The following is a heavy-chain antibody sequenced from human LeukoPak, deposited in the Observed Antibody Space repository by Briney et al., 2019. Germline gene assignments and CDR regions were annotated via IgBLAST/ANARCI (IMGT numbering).Heavy chain of an antibody. J-gene: IGHJ4*02. CDR2: ILYSGST. D-gene: IGHD1-1*01. CDR3: ARHSSYYKPTTGTFDY. V-gene: IGHV4-59*05. Sequence: PSETLSLTCTVSGGSISSYHWSWFRQPPGKGLEWIGSILYSGSTYYYPSLKSRVIISVDTSKNQFSLELSSVTAADTAVYYCARHSSYYKPTTGTFDYWGQGALVTVTS. CDR1: GGSISSYH.